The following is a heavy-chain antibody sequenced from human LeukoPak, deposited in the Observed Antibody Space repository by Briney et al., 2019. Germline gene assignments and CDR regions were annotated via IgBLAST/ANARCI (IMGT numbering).Heavy chain of an antibody. V-gene: IGHV3-21*01. CDR1: GFTFSSYS. Sequence: GGSLRLSCAASGFTFSSYSMNGVRQAPGKGLEWVSSIISSSSYICYANSAKGRFTISRDNAKNSMYLQMNSLRAEDTAVYYCARGSENYYNSSGYPSYFDYWGQGTLVTVSS. J-gene: IGHJ4*02. D-gene: IGHD3-22*01. CDR2: IISSSSYI. CDR3: ARGSENYYNSSGYPSYFDY.